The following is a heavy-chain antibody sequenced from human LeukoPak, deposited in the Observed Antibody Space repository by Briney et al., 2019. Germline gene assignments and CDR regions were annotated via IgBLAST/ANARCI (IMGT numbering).Heavy chain of an antibody. CDR3: ARGSTMVRGVIVY. Sequence: ASVKVSCKASGYTFTSYGINWVRQATGQGLEWMGWMNPNSGNTGYAQKFQGRVTMTRNTSISTAYMELSSLRSEDTAVYYCARGSTMVRGVIVYWGQGTLVTVSS. V-gene: IGHV1-8*02. CDR1: GYTFTSYG. J-gene: IGHJ4*02. CDR2: MNPNSGNT. D-gene: IGHD3-10*01.